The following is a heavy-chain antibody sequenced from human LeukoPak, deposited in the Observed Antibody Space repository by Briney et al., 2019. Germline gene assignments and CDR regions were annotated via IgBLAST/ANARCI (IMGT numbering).Heavy chain of an antibody. D-gene: IGHD6-13*01. Sequence: ASVKVSCKASGGTFSSYAISWVRQAPGQGLEWMGWISACNGNTNYAQKLQGRVTMTTDTSTSTAYMELRSLRSDDTAVYYCARSIGSSSWNNVDYWGQGTLVTVSS. CDR2: ISACNGNT. CDR1: GGTFSSYA. CDR3: ARSIGSSSWNNVDY. J-gene: IGHJ4*02. V-gene: IGHV1-18*01.